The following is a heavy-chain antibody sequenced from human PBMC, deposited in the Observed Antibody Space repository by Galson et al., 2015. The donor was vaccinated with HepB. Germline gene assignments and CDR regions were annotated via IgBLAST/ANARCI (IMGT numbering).Heavy chain of an antibody. V-gene: IGHV3-33*01. Sequence: SLRLSCAASGFTFSSYAMHWVRQAPGKGLEWVALMWYDGSNKYYADSVKGRFTISRDNSKNTLYLQMNSLRAEDTAVYYCARGPSLYGSGSYFDYWGQGTLVTVSS. D-gene: IGHD3-10*01. CDR3: ARGPSLYGSGSYFDY. CDR1: GFTFSSYA. CDR2: MWYDGSNK. J-gene: IGHJ4*02.